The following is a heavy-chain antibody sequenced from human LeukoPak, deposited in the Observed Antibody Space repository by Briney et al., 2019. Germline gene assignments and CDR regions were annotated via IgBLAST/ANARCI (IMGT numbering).Heavy chain of an antibody. CDR1: GYTLTELS. J-gene: IGHJ3*02. CDR3: ATEGYSSGWSDAFDI. CDR2: FDPEDGET. V-gene: IGHV1-24*01. Sequence: ASVKVSCKVSGYTLTELSMHWVRQAPGKGLEWMGGFDPEDGETIYAQKFQGRVAMTEDTSTDTAYMELSSLRSEDTAVYYCATEGYSSGWSDAFDIWGQGTMVTVSS. D-gene: IGHD6-19*01.